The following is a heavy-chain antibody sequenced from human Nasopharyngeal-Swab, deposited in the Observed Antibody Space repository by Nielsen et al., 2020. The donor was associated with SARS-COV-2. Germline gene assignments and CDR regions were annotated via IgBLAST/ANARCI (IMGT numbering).Heavy chain of an antibody. V-gene: IGHV1-24*01. CDR3: ATQKLWSSGFDI. Sequence: ASVKVSCKVSGYTLTESSMHWVRQAPGKGLEWMGGFDPEDGERFSAQRFQGRVTMTEDTSTDTAYMELSSPRSEDTAVYYCATQKLWSSGFDIWGQGTMVTVSS. CDR2: FDPEDGER. D-gene: IGHD3-10*01. J-gene: IGHJ3*02. CDR1: GYTLTESS.